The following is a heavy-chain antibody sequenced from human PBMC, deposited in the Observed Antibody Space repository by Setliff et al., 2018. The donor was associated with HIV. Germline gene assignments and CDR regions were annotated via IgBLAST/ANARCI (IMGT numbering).Heavy chain of an antibody. J-gene: IGHJ5*02. CDR2: INTYNGNT. Sequence: ALVKVSCKASGYNFVGYGINWLRQAPGQGLEWMGWINTYNGNTKYGQKFQGSVTMTTDTSTSTVYMELRNLRSDDTAVYFCARGGPARVALLYWFDPWGQGTLVTVSS. CDR1: GYNFVGYG. CDR3: ARGGPARVALLYWFDP. V-gene: IGHV1-18*01. D-gene: IGHD2-21*01.